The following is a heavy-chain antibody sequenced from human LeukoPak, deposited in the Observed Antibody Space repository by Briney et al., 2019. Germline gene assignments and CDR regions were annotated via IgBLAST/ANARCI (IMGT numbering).Heavy chain of an antibody. V-gene: IGHV3-23*01. Sequence: GGSLRLSCAASGFTFSSYAMSWLRQAPGKGLEWVSAISGSGGSTYYADSVKGRFTISRDNSKNTLYLQMNSLRAEDTAVYYCAKGVRYFDWLRTFDYWGQGTLVTVSS. CDR2: ISGSGGST. CDR1: GFTFSSYA. D-gene: IGHD3-9*01. J-gene: IGHJ4*02. CDR3: AKGVRYFDWLRTFDY.